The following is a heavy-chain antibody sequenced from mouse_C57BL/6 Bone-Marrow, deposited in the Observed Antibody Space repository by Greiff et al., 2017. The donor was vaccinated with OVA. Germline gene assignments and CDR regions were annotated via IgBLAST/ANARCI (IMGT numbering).Heavy chain of an antibody. Sequence: QVQLQQSGAELVRPGTSVKVSCKASGYAFTNYLIEWVKQRPGQGLEWIGVINPGSGGTNYNEKFKGKATLTADKSSSTAYMQLSSLTSEDSAVYFCAAYDYDGVPFAYWGQGTLVTVSA. J-gene: IGHJ3*01. D-gene: IGHD2-4*01. CDR2: INPGSGGT. V-gene: IGHV1-54*01. CDR1: GYAFTNYL. CDR3: AAYDYDGVPFAY.